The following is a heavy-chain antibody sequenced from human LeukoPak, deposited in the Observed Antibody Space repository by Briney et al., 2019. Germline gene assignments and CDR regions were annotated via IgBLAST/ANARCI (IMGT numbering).Heavy chain of an antibody. V-gene: IGHV3-21*01. CDR1: GFTFSSYA. J-gene: IGHJ5*02. CDR2: ISSSSYI. Sequence: GGSLGLSCVASGFTFSSYAMSWVRQAPGKGLEWVSSISSSSYIYYADSVKGRFTISRDNAKNSLYLQMNSLRAEDTAVYYCARDGGPEPTWGQGTLVTVSS. CDR3: ARDGGPEPT.